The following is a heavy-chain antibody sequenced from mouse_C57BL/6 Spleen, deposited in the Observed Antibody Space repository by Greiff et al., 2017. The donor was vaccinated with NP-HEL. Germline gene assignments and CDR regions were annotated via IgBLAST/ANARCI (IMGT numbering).Heavy chain of an antibody. CDR3: ARRDSNQYYFDY. J-gene: IGHJ2*01. CDR1: GYAFSSYW. Sequence: VQLQQSGAELVKPGASVKISCKASGYAFSSYWMNWVKQRPGKGLEWIGQIYPGDGDTNYNGKFKGKATLTADKSSSTAYMQLSSLTSEDSAVYFCARRDSNQYYFDYWGQGTTLTVSS. D-gene: IGHD2-5*01. V-gene: IGHV1-80*01. CDR2: IYPGDGDT.